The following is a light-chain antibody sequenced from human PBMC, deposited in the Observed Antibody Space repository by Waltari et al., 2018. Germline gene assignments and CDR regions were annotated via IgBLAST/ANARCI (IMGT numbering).Light chain of an antibody. CDR2: GAF. CDR1: HDITKY. J-gene: IGKJ4*01. CDR3: LQYQAYPLT. V-gene: IGKV1-16*02. Sequence: DIQMTQSPSSLSASVGDRFTNTCRASHDITKYLAWFQQKPGRAPKSLIYGAFILQSGVSSNFSGSGSGTDFTLTITSLQPEDFGTYYCLQYQAYPLTVGGGTKVDIK.